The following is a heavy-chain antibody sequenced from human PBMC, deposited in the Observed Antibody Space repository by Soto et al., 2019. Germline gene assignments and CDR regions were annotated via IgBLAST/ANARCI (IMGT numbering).Heavy chain of an antibody. J-gene: IGHJ4*02. CDR3: ARSSGFPFFDD. D-gene: IGHD3-22*01. CDR2: ITAGNGNT. CDR1: GDIFGSYA. V-gene: IGHV1-3*05. Sequence: QVQLVQSGAEQKKPGASVKVSCKASGDIFGSYAIHWVRQAPGQRLEWMGWITAGNGNTKYSQKFQGRVTVTRDTSASTAYMDLSSLRSEDTAVYYCARSSGFPFFDDWGQGTLVTVSS.